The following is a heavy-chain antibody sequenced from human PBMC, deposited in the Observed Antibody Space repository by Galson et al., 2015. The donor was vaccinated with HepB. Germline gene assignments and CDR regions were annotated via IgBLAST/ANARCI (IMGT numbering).Heavy chain of an antibody. Sequence: SETLSLTCAVYGGSFSGYYWSWIRQPPGKGLEWIGEINHSGSTNYNPSLKSRVTISVDTSKNQFSLKLSSVTAADTAVYYCARGDSGDGYKNFDYWGQGTLVTVSS. V-gene: IGHV4-34*01. CDR1: GGSFSGYY. D-gene: IGHD5-24*01. J-gene: IGHJ4*02. CDR2: INHSGST. CDR3: ARGDSGDGYKNFDY.